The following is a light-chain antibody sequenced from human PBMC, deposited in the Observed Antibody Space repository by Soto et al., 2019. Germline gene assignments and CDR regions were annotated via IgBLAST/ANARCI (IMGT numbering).Light chain of an antibody. J-gene: IGLJ1*01. Sequence: QSVLTQPPSVSAAPGQKVTISCSGSSSKIGNNFVSWYQQLPGTAPQLLIFENNKRPSGIPDRFSGSKSGTSANLGITRLQNGEEEYYYCGKWDNSLSAPYIFGTVTKVTVL. CDR3: GKWDNSLSAPYI. V-gene: IGLV1-51*02. CDR2: ENN. CDR1: SSKIGNNF.